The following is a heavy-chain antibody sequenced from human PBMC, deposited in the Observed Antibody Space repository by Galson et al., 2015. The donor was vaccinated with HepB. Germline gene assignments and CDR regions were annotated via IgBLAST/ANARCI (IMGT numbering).Heavy chain of an antibody. CDR2: ISGSGGST. D-gene: IGHD1-26*01. Sequence: SLRLSCAASGFTFSSYAMSWVRQAPGKGLEWVSAISGSGGSTYYADSVKGRFTISRDNSKNTLYLQMNSLRAEDTAVYYCAKDQWELPPHYYYGMDVWGQGTTVTVSS. CDR1: GFTFSSYA. CDR3: AKDQWELPPHYYYGMDV. J-gene: IGHJ6*02. V-gene: IGHV3-23*01.